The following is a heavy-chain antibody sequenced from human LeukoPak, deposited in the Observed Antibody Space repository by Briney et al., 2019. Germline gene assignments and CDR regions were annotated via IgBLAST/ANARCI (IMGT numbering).Heavy chain of an antibody. CDR2: IYSGGST. J-gene: IGHJ4*02. CDR1: GFTVSSNY. Sequence: GGSLRLSCAASGFTVSSNYMSWVRQAPGKGLEWVSVIYSGGSTYYADSVKGRFTISRDNSKNTLYLQMNSLRAEDTAVYYCGIFYSPAVFDYWAQGTLPPAPS. V-gene: IGHV3-53*01. D-gene: IGHD2-21*01. CDR3: GIFYSPAVFDY.